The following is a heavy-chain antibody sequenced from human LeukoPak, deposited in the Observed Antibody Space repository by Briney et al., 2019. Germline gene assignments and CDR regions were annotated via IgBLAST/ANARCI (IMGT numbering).Heavy chain of an antibody. V-gene: IGHV3-21*01. CDR2: ISSSGSYI. Sequence: PGGSLRLSCAASGFTFSSYSMNWVRQAPGKGLEWVSSISSSGSYIYYADSVKGRFTISIDNANKSLYLQLNSLRAEDTAVYFCAREPIYGLNFDYWGQGTLVTVSS. CDR1: GFTFSSYS. CDR3: AREPIYGLNFDY. J-gene: IGHJ4*02. D-gene: IGHD2/OR15-2a*01.